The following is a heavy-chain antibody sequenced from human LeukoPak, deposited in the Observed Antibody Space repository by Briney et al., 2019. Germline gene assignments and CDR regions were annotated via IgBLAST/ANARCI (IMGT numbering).Heavy chain of an antibody. V-gene: IGHV3-23*01. J-gene: IGHJ4*02. CDR3: AKSGVSD. CDR1: GFTFSDSA. CDR2: ISGSGDTT. Sequence: GGSLRLSCAVSGFTFSDSAMSWVRQAPGKGLEWVSAISGSGDTTYYVDSVKGRFTISRDDSKNTLYLQMNSLRAEDTAVYYCAKSGVSDWGQGTLVTVPS.